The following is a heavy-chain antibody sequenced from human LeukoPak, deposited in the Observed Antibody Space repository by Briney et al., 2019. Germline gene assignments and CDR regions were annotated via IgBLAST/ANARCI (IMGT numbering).Heavy chain of an antibody. CDR2: ISYDGSNK. D-gene: IGHD5-12*01. V-gene: IGHV3-30*03. J-gene: IGHJ4*02. Sequence: PGGSLRLSCAASGFTFSSYSMNWVRQAPGKGLEWVAVISYDGSNKYYADSVKGRFTISRDNSKNTLYLQMNSLRAEDTAVYYCARVDIVAKKPDYWSQGTLVTVSS. CDR3: ARVDIVAKKPDY. CDR1: GFTFSSYS.